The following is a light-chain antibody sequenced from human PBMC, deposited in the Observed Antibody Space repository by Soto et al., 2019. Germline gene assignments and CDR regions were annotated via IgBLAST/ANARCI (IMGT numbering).Light chain of an antibody. CDR2: DNS. Sequence: SYELTQPPSVSVAPGQTAIITCAGDNIVSKSVHWYQQRPGQAPMVVVYDNSDRPSGIPERFSASNSGNTATLTISRVEAGDEADYHCQVWDSSSDHLIFGGGTKVTVL. V-gene: IGLV3-21*02. CDR1: NIVSKS. CDR3: QVWDSSSDHLI. J-gene: IGLJ2*01.